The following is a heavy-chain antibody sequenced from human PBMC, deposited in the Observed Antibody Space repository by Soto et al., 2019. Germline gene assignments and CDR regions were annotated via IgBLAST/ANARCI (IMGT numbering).Heavy chain of an antibody. J-gene: IGHJ6*02. CDR3: ARHKQRINGVYDPGAYYGMDV. CDR1: GYSFTNYW. Sequence: EVQLVQSGAEVKKPGESLKISCKGSGYSFTNYWIDWVRQMPGKGLEWMGIIYPGDSDARYNPSFQGHVTISADKSINTAYLQWSSLEASDTAIYYCARHKQRINGVYDPGAYYGMDVWGQGTTVTVSS. CDR2: IYPGDSDA. D-gene: IGHD2-8*01. V-gene: IGHV5-51*01.